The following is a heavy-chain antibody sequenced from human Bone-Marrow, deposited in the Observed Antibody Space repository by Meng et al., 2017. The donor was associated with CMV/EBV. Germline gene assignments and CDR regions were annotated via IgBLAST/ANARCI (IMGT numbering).Heavy chain of an antibody. D-gene: IGHD3-16*01. CDR1: GYMFIGYY. Sequence: ASVKVSCKTSGYMFIGYYILWLRQAPGQGLEWMGWINPNNGDTKYSQNFQGRVTLTRDTSISTAYMELSSLRSGDTAVYYCARDQGLHWFDPWGQGTRVTVSS. CDR2: INPNNGDT. V-gene: IGHV1-2*02. J-gene: IGHJ5*02. CDR3: ARDQGLHWFDP.